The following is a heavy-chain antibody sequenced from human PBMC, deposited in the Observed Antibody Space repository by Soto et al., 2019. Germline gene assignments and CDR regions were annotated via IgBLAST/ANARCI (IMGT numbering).Heavy chain of an antibody. CDR2: INPSGGST. CDR1: GYTFTSYY. Sequence: QVLLVQSGAEVKKPGASVKISCKASGYTFTSYYLHWVRQAPGQGLEWMVIINPSGGSTSYAQKFQGRVTMTRDTSTSTVSMELSSLRSEDTAVYYCARGWDGGPFDNWGQGTLVTVSS. V-gene: IGHV1-46*01. D-gene: IGHD1-26*01. CDR3: ARGWDGGPFDN. J-gene: IGHJ4*02.